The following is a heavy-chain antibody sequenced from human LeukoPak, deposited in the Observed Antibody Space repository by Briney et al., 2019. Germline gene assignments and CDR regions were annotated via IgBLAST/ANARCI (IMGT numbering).Heavy chain of an antibody. D-gene: IGHD3-22*01. CDR1: GFTFSSYA. CDR2: ISGSGGST. V-gene: IGHV3-23*01. CDR3: ARVVNPYYYYGMDV. Sequence: GASLRLSCAASGFTFSSYAMSWVRQAPGKGLEWVSAISGSGGSTYYADSVKGRFTISRDNSKNTLYLQMNSLRAEDTAVYYCARVVNPYYYYGMDVWGQGTTVTVSS. J-gene: IGHJ6*02.